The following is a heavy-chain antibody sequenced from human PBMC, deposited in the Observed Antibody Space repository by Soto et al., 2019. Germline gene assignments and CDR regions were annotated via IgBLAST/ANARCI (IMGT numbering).Heavy chain of an antibody. CDR3: ARGEYYDILTGRLDY. V-gene: IGHV3-33*01. CDR2: IWYDGSNK. D-gene: IGHD3-9*01. J-gene: IGHJ4*02. Sequence: QVQLVESGGGVVQPGRSLRLSCAASGFTFSSYGMHWVRQAPGKGLEWVAVIWYDGSNKYYADSVKGRFTISRDNSKNPLYLQMNRLRAEDTDVYYCARGEYYDILTGRLDYWGQGTLVTVSS. CDR1: GFTFSSYG.